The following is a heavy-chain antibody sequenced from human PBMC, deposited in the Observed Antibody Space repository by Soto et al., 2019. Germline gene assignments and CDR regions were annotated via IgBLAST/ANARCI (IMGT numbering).Heavy chain of an antibody. Sequence: SETLSLTCTVSGGYISSGGYYWSWIRQHPGKGLEWIGYIYYSGSTYYNPSLKSRVTISVDTSKNQFSLKLSSVTAADTAVYYCARDFTDSSGPTLGMGVWGQGTTVTVSS. J-gene: IGHJ6*02. CDR3: ARDFTDSSGPTLGMGV. CDR1: GGYISSGGYY. D-gene: IGHD6-19*01. CDR2: IYYSGST. V-gene: IGHV4-31*03.